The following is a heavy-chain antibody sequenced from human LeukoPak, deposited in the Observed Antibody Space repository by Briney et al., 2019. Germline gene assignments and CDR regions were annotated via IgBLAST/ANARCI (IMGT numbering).Heavy chain of an antibody. CDR1: GYSFTDNY. Sequence: ASVKVSGKASGYSFTDNYMHWVRQAPGQGLEWMGWINPNSGGADYAQKFQGRVTMTRDTSITTAYMELSSLRSDDTAVYYCAREDGYYMDVWGKGTTVTVSS. CDR2: INPNSGGA. V-gene: IGHV1-2*02. CDR3: AREDGYYMDV. J-gene: IGHJ6*03.